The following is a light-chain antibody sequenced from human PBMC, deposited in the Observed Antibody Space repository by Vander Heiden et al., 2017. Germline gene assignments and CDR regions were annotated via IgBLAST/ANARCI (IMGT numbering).Light chain of an antibody. V-gene: IGLV4-69*01. CDR1: SGHTTYV. Sequence: QLELTRSPSASASLGDSVPLTGTLSSGHTTYVIAWHQHKPDQAPHNLLTHSTYGSRTKGDAYPDRFSASSSGADRYLAIANLQSEDEADYYCQTWGIGIQVFGGGTKLTVL. CDR3: QTWGIGIQV. J-gene: IGLJ2*01. CDR2: HSTYGSR.